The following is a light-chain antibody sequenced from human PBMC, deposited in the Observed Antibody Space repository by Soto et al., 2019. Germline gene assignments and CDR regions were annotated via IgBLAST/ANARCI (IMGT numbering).Light chain of an antibody. CDR2: DAS. V-gene: IGKV3-15*01. CDR1: QSVSSY. Sequence: EVVMTQSPATLSVSPGERATLSCRASQSVSSYLAWYQQKPGQAPRLLIYDASTRATGIPARFSGSGSGPEFTLPISSLQSEDFAVYYCQQYNYWPPLDALGQGTKLEIK. J-gene: IGKJ2*01. CDR3: QQYNYWPPLDA.